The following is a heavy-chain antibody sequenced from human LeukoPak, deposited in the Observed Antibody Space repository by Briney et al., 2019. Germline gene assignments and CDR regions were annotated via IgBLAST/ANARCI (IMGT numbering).Heavy chain of an antibody. CDR1: GYTFTGHY. CDR3: AKGGVLVAGPYPYYFDY. Sequence: ASVKVSCKASGYTFTGHYMHWVRQAPGQGLEWMGWINPNSGGTNYAQKFQGRVTMTRDTSISTAYMELSRLRSDDTAVYYCAKGGVLVAGPYPYYFDYWGQGTLVTVSS. CDR2: INPNSGGT. V-gene: IGHV1-2*02. D-gene: IGHD6-19*01. J-gene: IGHJ4*02.